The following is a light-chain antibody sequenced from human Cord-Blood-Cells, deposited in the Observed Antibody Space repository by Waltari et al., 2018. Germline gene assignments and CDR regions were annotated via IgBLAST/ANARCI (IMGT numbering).Light chain of an antibody. Sequence: DIQMTQSPSSLSASVGDRVTITCRASQSISSYLTWYQQKPGKAPKLLIYEVSSLQSGVPSRFSGSGSGTDFTLTISSLQPDDFATYYCQQSYSTPFTFGPGTKVDIK. CDR3: QQSYSTPFT. J-gene: IGKJ3*01. CDR1: QSISSY. V-gene: IGKV1-39*01. CDR2: EVS.